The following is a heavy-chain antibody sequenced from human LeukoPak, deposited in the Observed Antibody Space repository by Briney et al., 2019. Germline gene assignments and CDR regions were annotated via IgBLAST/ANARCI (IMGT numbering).Heavy chain of an antibody. V-gene: IGHV4-39*01. Sequence: SETLSLTCTVSGGSISSSSYYWGWIRQPPGKGLKWIGSIYYSGSTYYNPSLKSRVTISVDTSKNQFSLKLSSVTAADTAVYYCARQGTYDLPDYWGQGTLVTVSS. J-gene: IGHJ4*02. CDR1: GGSISSSSYY. CDR3: ARQGTYDLPDY. D-gene: IGHD1-1*01. CDR2: IYYSGST.